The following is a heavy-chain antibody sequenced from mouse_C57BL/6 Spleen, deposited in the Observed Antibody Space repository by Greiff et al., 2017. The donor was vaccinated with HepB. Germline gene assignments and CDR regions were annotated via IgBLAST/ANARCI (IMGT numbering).Heavy chain of an antibody. J-gene: IGHJ3*01. CDR3: ASGYGSGFAY. CDR2: IYPSDSET. D-gene: IGHD1-1*01. Sequence: VQLQQSGAELVRPGSSVKLSCKASGYTFTSYWMDWVKQRPGQGLEWIGNIYPSDSETHYNQKFKDKATLTVDKSSSTAYMQLSSLTSEDSAVYYCASGYGSGFAYWGQGTLVTVSA. CDR1: GYTFTSYW. V-gene: IGHV1-61*01.